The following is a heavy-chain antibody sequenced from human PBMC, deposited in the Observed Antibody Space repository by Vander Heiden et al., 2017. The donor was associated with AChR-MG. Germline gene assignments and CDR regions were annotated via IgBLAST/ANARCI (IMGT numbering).Heavy chain of an antibody. D-gene: IGHD2-15*01. CDR2: IIPIFGTA. Sequence: QVQLVQSGAEVKKPGSSVKVSCKASGGTFRSYAISWGRQAPGQGLGWMGGIIPIFGTANYAQKFQGRVTITADESTSTAYMELSSLRSEDTAVYYCARDLTGGSCCDAFDIWGQGTMVTVSS. CDR3: ARDLTGGSCCDAFDI. CDR1: GGTFRSYA. V-gene: IGHV1-69*01. J-gene: IGHJ3*02.